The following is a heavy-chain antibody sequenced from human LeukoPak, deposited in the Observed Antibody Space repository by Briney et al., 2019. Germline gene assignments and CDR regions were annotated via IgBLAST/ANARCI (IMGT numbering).Heavy chain of an antibody. CDR1: GGSISSYY. CDR3: ARRPSHDYYPSHFDY. V-gene: IGHV4-4*07. J-gene: IGHJ4*02. D-gene: IGHD3-16*01. CDR2: IYTSGSS. Sequence: SETLSLTCTLSGGSISSYYWSWIRQPAGKGLEWIGRIYTSGSSNYNPSLKSRVTMSVDTSKNQFSLKLSSVTAADTAVYYCARRPSHDYYPSHFDYWGQGTLVTVSS.